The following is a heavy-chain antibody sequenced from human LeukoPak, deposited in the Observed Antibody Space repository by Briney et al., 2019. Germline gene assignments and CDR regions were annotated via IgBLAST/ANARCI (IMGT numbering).Heavy chain of an antibody. J-gene: IGHJ4*02. V-gene: IGHV3-23*01. Sequence: GGSLRLSCTASGFTFSSYTMNWVRQAPGKGLEWVSAIHNGGGTTSYADSVKGRFTISRDNSKNTLFLQMNSLRAEDTAVYYCAKDRAFGGEDSWGQGTLVTVSS. CDR1: GFTFSSYT. D-gene: IGHD3-16*01. CDR3: AKDRAFGGEDS. CDR2: IHNGGGTT.